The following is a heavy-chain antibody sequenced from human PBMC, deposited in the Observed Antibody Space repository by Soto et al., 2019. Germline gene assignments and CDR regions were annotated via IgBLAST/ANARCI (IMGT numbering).Heavy chain of an antibody. CDR1: GGSISNNY. CDR3: ARYRRTPEEGYSLDD. Sequence: SETLSLTCTFSGGSISNNYWTWIRQPPGKGLEWIGYVYNSGSTNYNPSLRGRVTISEDTSKNQFSLRVNSMTAADTAVYFCARYRRTPEEGYSLDDWGQGILVT. J-gene: IGHJ4*02. V-gene: IGHV4-59*13. CDR2: VYNSGST. D-gene: IGHD1-1*01.